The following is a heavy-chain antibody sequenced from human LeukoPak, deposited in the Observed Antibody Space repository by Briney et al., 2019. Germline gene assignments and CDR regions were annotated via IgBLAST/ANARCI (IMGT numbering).Heavy chain of an antibody. CDR2: INPNSGGT. D-gene: IGHD1-26*01. CDR1: GYTFTGYY. CDR3: ARDVGATLGGFDY. J-gene: IGHJ4*02. V-gene: IGHV1-2*06. Sequence: ASVKVSCKASGYTFTGYYMHWVRQAPGQGLEWMGRINPNSGGTNYAQKFQGRVTMTRDTSISTAYMELSSLRSEDTAVYYCARDVGATLGGFDYWGQGTLVTVSS.